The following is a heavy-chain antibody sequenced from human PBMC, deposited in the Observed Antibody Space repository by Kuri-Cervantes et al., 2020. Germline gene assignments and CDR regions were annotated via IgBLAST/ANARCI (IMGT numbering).Heavy chain of an antibody. V-gene: IGHV3-30-3*01. D-gene: IGHD1-14*01. J-gene: IGHJ4*02. CDR3: ARTGRVPFDY. CDR1: GFTFSSYA. Sequence: GGSLRLSCAASGFTFSSYAMHWVRQAPGKGLEWVAVISYDGSNKYYADSVKGRFTISRDNSKNTLYLQMNSLRAEDTAVYYCARTGRVPFDYWGQGTLVTVSS. CDR2: ISYDGSNK.